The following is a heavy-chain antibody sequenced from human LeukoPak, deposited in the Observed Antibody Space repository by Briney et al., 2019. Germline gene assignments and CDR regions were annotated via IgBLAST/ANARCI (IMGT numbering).Heavy chain of an antibody. CDR2: ISGSGGST. V-gene: IGHV3-23*01. CDR1: GFTFSTYA. D-gene: IGHD3-3*01. Sequence: HTGGSLRLSCAASGFTFSTYAMSWVRQAPGKGLEWVSDISGSGGSTYYADSVQGRFTISRDNSKNTLYLQMNSLRSEDTAVYYCARREDFGDSWGQGTLVTVSS. CDR3: ARREDFGDS. J-gene: IGHJ4*02.